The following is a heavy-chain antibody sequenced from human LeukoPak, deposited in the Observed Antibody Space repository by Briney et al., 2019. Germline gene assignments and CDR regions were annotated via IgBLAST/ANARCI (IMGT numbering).Heavy chain of an antibody. J-gene: IGHJ4*02. CDR1: GFTFSSYA. D-gene: IGHD3-16*01. Sequence: GGSLRLSCAASGFTFSSYAMSWVRQAPGKGLEWVSSISGSGSGTYYADSVKGRFTISRDNSKNTLYLQMNSLRAEDTAVYYWSKKVFYWCGGSRPGPPPDFDYWGQGTLVTGSS. CDR2: ISGSGSGT. V-gene: IGHV3-23*01. CDR3: SKKVFYWCGGSRPGPPPDFDY.